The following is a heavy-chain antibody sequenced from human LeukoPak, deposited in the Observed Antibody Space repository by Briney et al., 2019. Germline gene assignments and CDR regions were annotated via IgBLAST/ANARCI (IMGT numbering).Heavy chain of an antibody. J-gene: IGHJ5*02. V-gene: IGHV3-48*04. CDR1: EFPFSSYS. CDR2: VSSTASPI. D-gene: IGHD4-23*01. CDR3: ARDVTYHGGDWFDP. Sequence: PGGSLRLSCAASEFPFSSYSMSWLRQAPGKGREWVSYVSSTASPIYYEDSVKGRVTISRDNAKNSLYLQMNSLRAEDTAVYYCARDVTYHGGDWFDPWGQGTLVTVSS.